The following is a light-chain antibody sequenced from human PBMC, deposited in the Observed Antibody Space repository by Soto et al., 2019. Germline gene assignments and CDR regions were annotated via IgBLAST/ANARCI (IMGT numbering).Light chain of an antibody. CDR3: QHYNSYSFT. CDR2: KAS. V-gene: IGKV1-5*03. J-gene: IGKJ5*01. Sequence: DIQMTQSPSTLSASVGDRVTITCRASQSISNWLAWYQQKPGKAPKLLIYKASSLESGVPTRFSGSGSGTDITLTISSLQPDDFATYYCQHYNSYSFTFGQGTRLEIK. CDR1: QSISNW.